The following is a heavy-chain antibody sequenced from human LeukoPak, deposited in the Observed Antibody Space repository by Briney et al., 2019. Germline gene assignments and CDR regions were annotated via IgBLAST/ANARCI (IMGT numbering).Heavy chain of an antibody. CDR3: AKGGQWRFNAFDI. CDR1: GLTFSSYA. Sequence: PEGSLRPSCAASGLTFSSYAMSWVRQAPGKGLEWVSTISGSGGSTYYADSVKGRFTISRDNSKNTLYLQMNSLRAEDTAVYYCAKGGQWRFNAFDIWGQGTMVTVSS. V-gene: IGHV3-23*01. D-gene: IGHD2-8*01. J-gene: IGHJ3*02. CDR2: ISGSGGST.